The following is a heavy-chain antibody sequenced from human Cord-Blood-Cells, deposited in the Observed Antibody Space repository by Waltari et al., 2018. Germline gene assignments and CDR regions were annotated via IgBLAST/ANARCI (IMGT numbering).Heavy chain of an antibody. D-gene: IGHD6-19*01. CDR3: ARAVAGDY. CDR1: CGSFSCSY. V-gene: IGHV4-34*01. J-gene: IGHJ4*02. CDR2: INHSVST. Sequence: QVQLQQWGAGLLKPSATLSLTCAVYCGSFSCSYWSWIRQPPGKGLEWIGEINHSVSTNYNPYLKSRVTISVDTSKNQFSLKLSSVTAADTAVYYCARAVAGDYWGQGTLVTVSS.